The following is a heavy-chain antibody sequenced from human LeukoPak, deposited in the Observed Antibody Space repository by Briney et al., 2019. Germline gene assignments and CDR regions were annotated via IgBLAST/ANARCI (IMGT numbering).Heavy chain of an antibody. J-gene: IGHJ6*02. CDR3: AREGSGYYYYYGMDV. V-gene: IGHV1-8*01. CDR2: MNPNSGNT. CDR1: GYTFTSYD. Sequence: ASVKVSCKASGYTFTSYDINWVRQATGQGLEWMGWMNPNSGNTGYAQKFQGRVTMTRNTSISTAYMELSSLRSEDTAVYYCAREGSGYYYYYGMDVWGQGTTATVSS. D-gene: IGHD2-15*01.